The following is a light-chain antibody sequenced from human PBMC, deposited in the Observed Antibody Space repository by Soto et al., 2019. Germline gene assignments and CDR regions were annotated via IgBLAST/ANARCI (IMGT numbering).Light chain of an antibody. CDR3: SSYISRTFVV. J-gene: IGLJ2*01. Sequence: QSVLTQPASVSGSPGQSITISCTGTSGDVGGYNYVSWYQRQPGKAPKLIIYDVTNRPSGVSDRFSGFKSGNTASLTISGLRDEDEGDYYCSSYISRTFVVFGGGTKLTVL. CDR1: SGDVGGYNY. V-gene: IGLV2-14*01. CDR2: DVT.